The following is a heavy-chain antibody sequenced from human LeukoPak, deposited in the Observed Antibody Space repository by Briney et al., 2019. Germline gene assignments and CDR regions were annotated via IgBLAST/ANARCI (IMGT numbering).Heavy chain of an antibody. D-gene: IGHD3-10*01. V-gene: IGHV3-21*06. J-gene: IGHJ4*02. CDR3: ARDLFGSGSFYGF. CDR2: ITSSSAYI. CDR1: GFTFSSYS. Sequence: GGSLRLSCAASGFTFSSYSMNWVRQAPGKGLEWASSITSSSAYIYYADSVKGRFTISRDNAKNSLYLQMNSLRAEDTAVYYCARDLFGSGSFYGFWGQGTLVTVSS.